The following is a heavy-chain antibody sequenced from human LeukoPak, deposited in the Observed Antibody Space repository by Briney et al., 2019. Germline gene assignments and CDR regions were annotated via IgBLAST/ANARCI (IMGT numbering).Heavy chain of an antibody. D-gene: IGHD5-12*01. J-gene: IGHJ4*02. CDR3: ARDGTYTDYDPDFDI. CDR1: GFTFSRFW. Sequence: GGSLRLSCAASGFTFSRFWMSWVRQAPGKGLEWVANIKQDGSEKYYVDSVKGRFTISRDNAKNSLYLQMNSLRAEDTAVFYCARDGTYTDYDPDFDIWGQGTLVSVSS. V-gene: IGHV3-7*04. CDR2: IKQDGSEK.